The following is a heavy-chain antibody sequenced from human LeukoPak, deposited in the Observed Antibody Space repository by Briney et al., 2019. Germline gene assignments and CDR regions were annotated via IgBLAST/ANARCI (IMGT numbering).Heavy chain of an antibody. Sequence: GGSLRLSCAASGFTFDGYAMHWVRQAPGKGLEWVSGISWNSGSIGYADSVKGRFTISRDTANNSLYLQMNSLKAEDTAVYYCAKDIGTGSYYKEGFDYWGQGTLVTVSS. CDR1: GFTFDGYA. J-gene: IGHJ4*02. D-gene: IGHD3-10*01. CDR2: ISWNSGSI. CDR3: AKDIGTGSYYKEGFDY. V-gene: IGHV3-9*01.